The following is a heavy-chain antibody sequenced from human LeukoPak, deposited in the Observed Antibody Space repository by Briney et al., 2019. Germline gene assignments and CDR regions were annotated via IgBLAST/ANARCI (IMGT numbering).Heavy chain of an antibody. CDR2: INRNSGSI. D-gene: IGHD3-16*01. CDR1: GFTFDDYA. J-gene: IGHJ3*02. CDR3: AKGGIGSYDAFDI. V-gene: IGHV3-9*01. Sequence: GGSLRLSCAASGFTFDDYAMHWVRQAPGKGLEWVSGINRNSGSIDYADSVKGRFTISRDNAKNSSYLQMNSLRAEDTALYYCAKGGIGSYDAFDIWGQGTMVTVSS.